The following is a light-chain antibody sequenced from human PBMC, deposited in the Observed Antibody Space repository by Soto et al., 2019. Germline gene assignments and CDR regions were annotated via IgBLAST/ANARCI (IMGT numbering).Light chain of an antibody. V-gene: IGLV2-14*01. Sequence: QSALTQPASVSGSPGQSITISCTGTSSDVGAYNYVSWYQQHPYKAPKLMIFEVSERPSGVSNRFSGSNSGNTAYLTISGLQAEDEADYFCSSYTSNSTLVFGGGTKLTFL. CDR2: EVS. CDR1: SSDVGAYNY. CDR3: SSYTSNSTLV. J-gene: IGLJ3*02.